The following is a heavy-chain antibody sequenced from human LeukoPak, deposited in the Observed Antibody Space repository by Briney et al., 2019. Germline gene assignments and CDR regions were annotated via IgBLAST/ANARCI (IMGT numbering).Heavy chain of an antibody. V-gene: IGHV1-2*02. CDR1: GYTFTGYY. D-gene: IGHD3-9*01. Sequence: ASVKVSCKASGYTFTGYYMHWVRQAPGQGLEWMGWINPNSGGTNYAQKFQGRVTMTRDTSISTAYMELSRLRSDDTAVYYCAGEILRYFDWSKQIDYWGQGTLVTVSS. CDR2: INPNSGGT. CDR3: AGEILRYFDWSKQIDY. J-gene: IGHJ4*02.